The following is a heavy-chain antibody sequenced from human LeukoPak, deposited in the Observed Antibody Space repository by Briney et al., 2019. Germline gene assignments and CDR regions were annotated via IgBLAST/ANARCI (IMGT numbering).Heavy chain of an antibody. CDR2: IKQDGSET. V-gene: IGHV3-7*01. J-gene: IGHJ4*02. D-gene: IGHD6-19*01. CDR1: GFTFSDYS. Sequence: GGSLRLSCPASGFTFSDYSMSWVRQAPGKGLEWVANIKQDGSETYYVDSVKGRFTISRDNAKNSLSPQMNSLRAEDTAVYYCARQRGSGCLDYWGQGTLVTVSS. CDR3: ARQRGSGCLDY.